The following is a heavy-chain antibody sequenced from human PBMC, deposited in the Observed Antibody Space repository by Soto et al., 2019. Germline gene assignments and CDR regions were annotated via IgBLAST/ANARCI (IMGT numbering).Heavy chain of an antibody. J-gene: IGHJ4*02. V-gene: IGHV3-21*01. Sequence: GGSLRLSCAASGFTFSGDSMNWVRQAPGKGLEWVASISTTSTYIYYADSVKGRFTISRDNAKNSLHLQMNSLRAEDTAVYYCVRELGLAYWGQGALVTVSS. CDR3: VRELGLAY. D-gene: IGHD7-27*01. CDR2: ISTTSTYI. CDR1: GFTFSGDS.